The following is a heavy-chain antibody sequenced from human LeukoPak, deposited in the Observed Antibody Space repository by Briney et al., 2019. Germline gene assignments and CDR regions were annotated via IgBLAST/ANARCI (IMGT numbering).Heavy chain of an antibody. CDR3: ASRRGPGGVDGMDV. J-gene: IGHJ6*02. Sequence: GESLKISCKASGYSFTNYYIAWVRQMPGKGLECMGIIYPGDSDTRYSPSFQGQVTTSADKSISTAYLQWSSLKASDTAMYYCASRRGPGGVDGMDVWGQGTTVTVSS. V-gene: IGHV5-51*01. D-gene: IGHD3-16*01. CDR1: GYSFTNYY. CDR2: IYPGDSDT.